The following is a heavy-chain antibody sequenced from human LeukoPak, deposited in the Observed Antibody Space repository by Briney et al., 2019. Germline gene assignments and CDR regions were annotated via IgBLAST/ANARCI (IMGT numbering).Heavy chain of an antibody. CDR2: FYTSGST. CDR1: VGSISSGSYS. Sequence: SETLSLTCPVSVGSISSGSYSWSWIRQPAGKGLEWIGRFYTSGSTNYNPSLKSRVTISVDTSKNQFSLKLSSVTAADTAVYDCARFGAAPRARAFDIWGQGTMVTVSS. CDR3: ARFGAAPRARAFDI. V-gene: IGHV4-61*02. D-gene: IGHD3-16*01. J-gene: IGHJ3*02.